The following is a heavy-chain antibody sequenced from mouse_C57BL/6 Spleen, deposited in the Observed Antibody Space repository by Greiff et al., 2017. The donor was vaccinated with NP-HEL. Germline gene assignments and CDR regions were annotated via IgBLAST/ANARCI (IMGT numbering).Heavy chain of an antibody. Sequence: QVQLKESGAELARPGASVKLSCKASGYTFTSYGISWVKQRTGQGLEWIGEIYPRSGNTYYNEKFKGKATLTADKSSSTAYMELSSLTSEDSAVYVCASRSDSSGPDAYWGQGTLVTVSA. V-gene: IGHV1-81*01. CDR1: GYTFTSYG. CDR3: ASRSDSSGPDAY. D-gene: IGHD3-2*02. J-gene: IGHJ3*01. CDR2: IYPRSGNT.